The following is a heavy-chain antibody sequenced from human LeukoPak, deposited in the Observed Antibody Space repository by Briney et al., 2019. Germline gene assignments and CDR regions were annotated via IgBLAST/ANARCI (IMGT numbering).Heavy chain of an antibody. Sequence: GGSLRLSCAASGFTLSTNWMHWVRQAPGKGLVWVSSINSDGTSTSYADSVKGRFTISRGNVKNTLYLQMSGLRAEDTAVYYCASRRSNFYYYMDVWGKGTTVTISS. J-gene: IGHJ6*03. V-gene: IGHV3-74*01. D-gene: IGHD3/OR15-3a*01. CDR3: ASRRSNFYYYMDV. CDR2: INSDGTST. CDR1: GFTLSTNW.